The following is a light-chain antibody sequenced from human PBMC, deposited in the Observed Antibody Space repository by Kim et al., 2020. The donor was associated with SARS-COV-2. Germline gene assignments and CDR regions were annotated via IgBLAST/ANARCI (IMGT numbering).Light chain of an antibody. J-gene: IGKJ4*01. CDR3: QQRDSWPPAVS. CDR1: QSIDTS. CDR2: DAA. V-gene: IGKV3-11*01. Sequence: PGERATLSCRASQSIDTSLGWYQHRPGQAPRLLVYDAAIRATGVPDRFSGSGSGTDFTLTISSLEPEDFSTYYCQQRDSWPPAVSFGGGTKVDIK.